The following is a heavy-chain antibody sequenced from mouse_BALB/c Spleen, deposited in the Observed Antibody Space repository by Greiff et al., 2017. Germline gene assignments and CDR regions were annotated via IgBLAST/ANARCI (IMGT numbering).Heavy chain of an antibody. CDR1: GYTFTSYW. D-gene: IGHD2-3*01. Sequence: LQQPGSELVRPGASVKLSCKASGYTFTSYWMHWVKQRHGQGLEWIGNIYPGSGSTNYDEKFKSKGTLTVDTSSSTAYMHLSSLTSEDSAVYYCAREGIYDGYLYAMDYWGQGTSVTVSS. V-gene: IGHV1S22*01. J-gene: IGHJ4*01. CDR3: AREGIYDGYLYAMDY. CDR2: IYPGSGST.